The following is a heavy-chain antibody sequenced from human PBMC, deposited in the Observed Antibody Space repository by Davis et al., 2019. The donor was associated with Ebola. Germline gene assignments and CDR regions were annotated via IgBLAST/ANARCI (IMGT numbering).Heavy chain of an antibody. CDR3: ARGGTLVPAAI. CDR1: GFTFSSYW. D-gene: IGHD2-2*02. V-gene: IGHV3-7*03. Sequence: GGSLRLSCAASGFTFSSYWMSWVRQAPGKGLEWVANIKQDGSEKYYVDSVKGRFTISRDNAKNSLYLQLNSLRAEDTAVYYCARGGTLVPAAIGGQGTLVTVSS. CDR2: IKQDGSEK. J-gene: IGHJ4*02.